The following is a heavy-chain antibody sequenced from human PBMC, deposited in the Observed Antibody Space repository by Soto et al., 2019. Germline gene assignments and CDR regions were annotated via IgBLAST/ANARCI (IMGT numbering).Heavy chain of an antibody. D-gene: IGHD4-17*01. Sequence: SETLSLTCTVSGGSISSYYWSWIRQPPGKGLEWIGYIYYSGSTNYNPSLKSRVTMSVDTSKNQFSLKLTSVTAADTAVYYCARVDSDYGKFDYWGQGTLVTVSS. CDR3: ARVDSDYGKFDY. V-gene: IGHV4-59*01. J-gene: IGHJ4*02. CDR2: IYYSGST. CDR1: GGSISSYY.